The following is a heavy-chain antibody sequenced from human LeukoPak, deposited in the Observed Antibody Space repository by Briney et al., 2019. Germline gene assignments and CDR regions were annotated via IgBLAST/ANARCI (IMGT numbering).Heavy chain of an antibody. Sequence: GGSLRLSCAASGFTFSSYSMNWVRQAPGKGLEWVSYISSSSSTIYYADPVRGRFTVSRDNSKNTLYLQMNSLRAEDTAVYYCARGRYADYLDYWGQGTLVTVSS. J-gene: IGHJ4*02. D-gene: IGHD1-1*01. CDR1: GFTFSSYS. CDR2: ISSSSSTI. V-gene: IGHV3-48*01. CDR3: ARGRYADYLDY.